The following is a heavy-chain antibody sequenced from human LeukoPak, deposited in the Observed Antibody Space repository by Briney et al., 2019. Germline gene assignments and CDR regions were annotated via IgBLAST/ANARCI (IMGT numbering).Heavy chain of an antibody. CDR3: ARAYDSSGYYFDY. CDR2: ISSSGSTI. V-gene: IGHV3-48*03. J-gene: IGHJ4*02. D-gene: IGHD3-22*01. CDR1: GFTFSSYG. Sequence: SGGSLRLSCAASGFTFSSYGMNWVRQAPGKGLEWVSYISSSGSTIYYADSVKGRFTTSRDNAKNSLYLQMNSLRAEDTAVYYCARAYDSSGYYFDYWGQGTLVTVSS.